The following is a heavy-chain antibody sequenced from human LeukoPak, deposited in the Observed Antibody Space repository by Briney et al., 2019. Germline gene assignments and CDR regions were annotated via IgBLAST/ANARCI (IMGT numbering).Heavy chain of an antibody. J-gene: IGHJ3*02. D-gene: IGHD6-19*01. Sequence: PGGSLRLSCAASGFTFSSYSMNRVRQAPGKGLEWVSSISSSSSYIKYADSLKGRFTISRDNAKNSLYLQVNSLRAEDTAVYYCAKLPPAVAGIDAFDIWGQGTMVTVSS. V-gene: IGHV3-21*01. CDR1: GFTFSSYS. CDR3: AKLPPAVAGIDAFDI. CDR2: ISSSSSYI.